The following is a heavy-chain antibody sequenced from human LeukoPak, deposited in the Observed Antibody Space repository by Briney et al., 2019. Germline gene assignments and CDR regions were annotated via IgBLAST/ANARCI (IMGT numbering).Heavy chain of an antibody. CDR3: AKVLGGYYYYMDV. J-gene: IGHJ6*03. D-gene: IGHD3-16*01. CDR1: GFTFSSYW. Sequence: GGSLRLSCAASGFTFSSYWMHWVRQAPGKGLVWVSRINSDGSSTNYADSVKGRFTISRDNAKNTLYLQMNSLRAEDTAVYYCAKVLGGYYYYMDVWGKGTTVTVSS. V-gene: IGHV3-74*01. CDR2: INSDGSST.